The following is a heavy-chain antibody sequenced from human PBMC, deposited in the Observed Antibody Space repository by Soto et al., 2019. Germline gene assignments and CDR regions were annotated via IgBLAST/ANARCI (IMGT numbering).Heavy chain of an antibody. CDR1: GFNFGDYA. D-gene: IGHD3-3*01. V-gene: IGHV3-49*03. Sequence: PGGSLRLSCTASGFNFGDYAMSWFRQAPGKGLEWVGFIRSKAYGGTTEYAASVKGRFTISRDDSKSIAYLQMNSLKTEDTAVYYCTSEHPTEYYDFWSGPGYWGQGTLVTVSS. CDR3: TSEHPTEYYDFWSGPGY. CDR2: IRSKAYGGTT. J-gene: IGHJ4*02.